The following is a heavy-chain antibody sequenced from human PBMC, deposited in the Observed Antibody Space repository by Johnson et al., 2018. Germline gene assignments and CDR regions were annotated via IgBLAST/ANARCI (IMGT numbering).Heavy chain of an antibody. Sequence: VQLVESGGGVVQPGRSLRLSCAASGFTFSSYGMHWVRQAPGKGLEWVAVISYDGSNKYYADSVKGRFTISRDNSKNTLYLQMNSLRAEDTAGYYCAKGGSSTFYYSYMDVWGKGTTVTVYS. D-gene: IGHD6-6*01. J-gene: IGHJ6*03. V-gene: IGHV3-30*18. CDR3: AKGGSSTFYYSYMDV. CDR1: GFTFSSYG. CDR2: ISYDGSNK.